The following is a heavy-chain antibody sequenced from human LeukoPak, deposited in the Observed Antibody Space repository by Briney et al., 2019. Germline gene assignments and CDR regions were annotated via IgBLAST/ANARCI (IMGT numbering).Heavy chain of an antibody. Sequence: PGGSLRLSCAASGFTFSSYAMSWVRQAPGKGLEWVSAISGSGGSTYYADSVKGQFTISRDNSKNTLYLQMNSLRAEDTAVYYCAKDRYYYDSSGYYGYWGQGTLVTVSS. CDR2: ISGSGGST. V-gene: IGHV3-23*01. CDR1: GFTFSSYA. J-gene: IGHJ4*02. D-gene: IGHD3-22*01. CDR3: AKDRYYYDSSGYYGY.